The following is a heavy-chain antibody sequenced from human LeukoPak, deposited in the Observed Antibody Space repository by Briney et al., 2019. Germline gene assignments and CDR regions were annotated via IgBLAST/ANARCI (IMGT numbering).Heavy chain of an antibody. V-gene: IGHV1-2*06. Sequence: GASVKVSCKTSGYSFTGYYIHWVRQAPGQGLEWMGRINPNSGGPNYGQKFQGTVTMTRDTSISTAYLELSDLRSDDTAAYYCVRGYSYGFYFDYRGQGSLVTVSS. CDR2: INPNSGGP. J-gene: IGHJ4*02. CDR1: GYSFTGYY. CDR3: VRGYSYGFYFDY. D-gene: IGHD5-18*01.